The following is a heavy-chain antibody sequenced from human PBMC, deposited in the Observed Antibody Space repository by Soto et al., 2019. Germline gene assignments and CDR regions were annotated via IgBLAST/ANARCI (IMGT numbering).Heavy chain of an antibody. CDR3: ARGPIIAARRGGGMDV. Sequence: SETLSVTYTASCFSISSYYWSWIRQPPGNGLEWIGYIYYSGSTNYNPPIKSRVTISVDTSKNKFSLKLSSVTAADTAVYYCARGPIIAARRGGGMDVWGPGKKVTVSS. V-gene: IGHV4-59*01. CDR2: IYYSGST. D-gene: IGHD6-6*01. J-gene: IGHJ6*02. CDR1: CFSISSYY.